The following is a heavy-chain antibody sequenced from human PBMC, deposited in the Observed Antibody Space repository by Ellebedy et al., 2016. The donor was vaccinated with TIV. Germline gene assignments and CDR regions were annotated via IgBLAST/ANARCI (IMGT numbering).Heavy chain of an antibody. Sequence: PGGSLRLSCEASGFTFSSFAMSWVRQTPGKGLEWVSVINNNGDSTYYADSMKGRYTISRDNAKNSLYLQMNSLRAEDTAVYYCARKVPAPTTVPPNWYFDLWGRGTLVTVSS. D-gene: IGHD4-17*01. J-gene: IGHJ2*01. CDR2: INNNGDST. V-gene: IGHV3-23*01. CDR1: GFTFSSFA. CDR3: ARKVPAPTTVPPNWYFDL.